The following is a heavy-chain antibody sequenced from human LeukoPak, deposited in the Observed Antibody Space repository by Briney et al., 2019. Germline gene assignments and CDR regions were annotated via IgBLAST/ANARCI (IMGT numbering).Heavy chain of an antibody. CDR1: GFPFNIYR. CDR2: ISGSDDST. Sequence: GGSLRLSCAASGFPFNIYRMSWVRQAPGKGLQWVSSISGSDDSTYYADSEKGRFSISRDNSKNTLYLQMNSLRAEDTAVYYCAKDSARVPGIVRSDYWGQGTLVTVSS. D-gene: IGHD6-19*01. CDR3: AKDSARVPGIVRSDY. V-gene: IGHV3-23*01. J-gene: IGHJ4*02.